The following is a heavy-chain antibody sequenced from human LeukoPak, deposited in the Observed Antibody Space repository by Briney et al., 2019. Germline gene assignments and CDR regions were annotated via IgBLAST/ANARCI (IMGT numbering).Heavy chain of an antibody. Sequence: ASVKVSCTASGYTFTSYDINWVRQATGQGLEWMGWMNPNSGNTGYAQKFQGRVTMTRNTSISTAYMELSSLRSEDTAVYYCARAGYYDFWSGYYNFDYWGQGTLVTVSS. D-gene: IGHD3-3*01. J-gene: IGHJ4*02. CDR1: GYTFTSYD. CDR2: MNPNSGNT. V-gene: IGHV1-8*01. CDR3: ARAGYYDFWSGYYNFDY.